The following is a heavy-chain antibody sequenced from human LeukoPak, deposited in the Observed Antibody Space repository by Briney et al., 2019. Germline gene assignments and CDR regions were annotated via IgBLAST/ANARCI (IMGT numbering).Heavy chain of an antibody. Sequence: ASVKVSCKASGYTFTSYDINWVRQATGQGLEWMGWRNPNSGNTGYARKFQGRVTMTRNTSISTAYMELSSLRSEDTAVYYCARSGRKVRGVMGYYFDYWGQGTLVTVSS. CDR2: RNPNSGNT. D-gene: IGHD3-10*01. J-gene: IGHJ4*02. V-gene: IGHV1-8*01. CDR1: GYTFTSYD. CDR3: ARSGRKVRGVMGYYFDY.